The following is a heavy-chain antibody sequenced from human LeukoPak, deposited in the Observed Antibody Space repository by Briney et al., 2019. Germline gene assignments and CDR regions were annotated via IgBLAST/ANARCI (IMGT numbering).Heavy chain of an antibody. V-gene: IGHV3-21*04. J-gene: IGHJ4*02. CDR3: AGRRTGYSSGYGH. D-gene: IGHD5-18*01. CDR1: GFTFGAYT. Sequence: TGGSLRLSCAASGFTFGAYTINWVRQAPGKGLEWVSCIFSRSESILYADSVRGRFTISRDNSENIVYLQMNNLRVEDTAVYYCAGRRTGYSSGYGHWGQGTLVTVSS. CDR2: IFSRSESI.